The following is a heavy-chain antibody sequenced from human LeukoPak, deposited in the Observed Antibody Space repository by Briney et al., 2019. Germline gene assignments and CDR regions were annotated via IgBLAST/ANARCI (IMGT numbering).Heavy chain of an antibody. CDR3: ANLMDV. J-gene: IGHJ6*02. Sequence: GGSLRLSCAASGFTFSSYGMHWVRQAPGKGLEWVAFIQYDGSNKYYADSVKGRFTISRDNSKNTLYLQMNSLRAEDTAVYYCANLMDVWGQGTTVTVSS. CDR2: IQYDGSNK. CDR1: GFTFSSYG. V-gene: IGHV3-30*02.